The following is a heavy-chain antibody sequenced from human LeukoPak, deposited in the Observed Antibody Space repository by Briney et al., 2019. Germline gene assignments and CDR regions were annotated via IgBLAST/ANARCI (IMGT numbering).Heavy chain of an antibody. CDR2: IKSNAAGATT. CDR3: TMIQGWGSGSYYVDY. V-gene: IGHV3-15*01. CDR1: GFSFGDHW. Sequence: GGSLRLSCAASGFSFGDHWMSWVRQAPGKGPEWVGRIKSNAAGATTDYAAPVKGRFTISRDDSRHTLYLQMNSLKAEDTAVYYCTMIQGWGSGSYYVDYWGQGTLVTVSS. J-gene: IGHJ4*02. D-gene: IGHD3-10*01.